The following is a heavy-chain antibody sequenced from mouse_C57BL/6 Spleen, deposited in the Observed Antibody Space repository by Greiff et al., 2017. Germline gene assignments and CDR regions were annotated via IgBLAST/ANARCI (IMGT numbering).Heavy chain of an antibody. Sequence: EVKVVESGEGLVKPGGSLKLSCAASGFTFSSYAMSWVRQTPEKRLEWVAYISSGGDYIYYADTVKGRFTISRDNARNTLYLQMSSLKSEDTAMYYCTREEEEGSSPWFAYWGQGTLVTVSA. D-gene: IGHD1-1*01. CDR3: TREEEEGSSPWFAY. CDR1: GFTFSSYA. CDR2: ISSGGDYI. V-gene: IGHV5-9-1*02. J-gene: IGHJ3*01.